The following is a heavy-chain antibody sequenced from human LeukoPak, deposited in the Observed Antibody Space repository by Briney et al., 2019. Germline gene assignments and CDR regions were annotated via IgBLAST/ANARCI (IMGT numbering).Heavy chain of an antibody. J-gene: IGHJ4*02. CDR3: ARGLVHDTSGYYSDY. Sequence: GGSLRVSCAASGFTISAFCKQWVRQDPGKGLVWVSRINSDGSSTTYADSVKGRFTVSRDNAKNTLYLQMDSLRAEDSAVYYCARGLVHDTSGYYSDYWGQGILVTVSS. D-gene: IGHD3-22*01. CDR2: INSDGSST. V-gene: IGHV3-74*01. CDR1: GFTISAFC.